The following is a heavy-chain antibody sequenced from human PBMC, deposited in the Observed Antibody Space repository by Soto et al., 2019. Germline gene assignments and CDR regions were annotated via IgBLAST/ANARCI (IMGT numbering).Heavy chain of an antibody. CDR2: IDYSGTA. D-gene: IGHD4-4*01. CDR1: YGSIRVSNGC. J-gene: IGHJ4*02. CDR3: ARTTGRHLDF. Sequence: PSDPLSLTATVSYGSIRVSNGCWGWVRQPPGKGLEWIGNIDYSGTAYFNPSLGTRVTFPVDTSKNQFSLTLYSVTAADTAVYYCARTTGRHLDFWGQG. V-gene: IGHV4-39*01.